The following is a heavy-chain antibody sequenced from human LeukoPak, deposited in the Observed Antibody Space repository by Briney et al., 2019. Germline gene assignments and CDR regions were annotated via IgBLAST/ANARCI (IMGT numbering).Heavy chain of an antibody. J-gene: IGHJ4*02. D-gene: IGHD3-10*01. CDR2: IKQDGSEK. CDR3: ARGEAWFGDPTLFDY. CDR1: GFTFSSYW. Sequence: GGSLRLSCAASGFTFSSYWMGWVRQAPGKGLEWVANIKQDGSEKYYVDSVKGRFTISRDNAKNSLYLQMNSLRAEDTAVYYCARGEAWFGDPTLFDYWGQGTLVTVSS. V-gene: IGHV3-7*01.